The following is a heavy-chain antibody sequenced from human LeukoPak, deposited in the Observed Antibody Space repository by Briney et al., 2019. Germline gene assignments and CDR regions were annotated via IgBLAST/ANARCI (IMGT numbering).Heavy chain of an antibody. CDR3: ARGVGAFDY. CDR2: FYYSGST. D-gene: IGHD1-26*01. Sequence: SETLSLTCTVSGGSISSSSYYWSWIRQPPGKGLEWIGYFYYSGSTNYNPSLKSRVTISVDTSKNQFSLKLSSVTAADTAVYYCARGVGAFDYWGQGTLVTVSS. V-gene: IGHV4-61*05. J-gene: IGHJ4*02. CDR1: GGSISSSSYY.